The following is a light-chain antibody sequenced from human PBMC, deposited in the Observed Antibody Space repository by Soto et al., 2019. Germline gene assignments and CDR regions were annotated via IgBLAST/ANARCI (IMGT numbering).Light chain of an antibody. CDR2: EVS. Sequence: QSALTQPASVSGSPGQSITISCTGTSSDVGGYDYVSWYQLHPGKAPKLMVFEVSNRPSGVSYRFSGSKSGNTASLTISVLQAEDEADYFCSSYSISTAYLFGTGTKLTVL. CDR1: SSDVGGYDY. V-gene: IGLV2-14*01. CDR3: SSYSISTAYL. J-gene: IGLJ1*01.